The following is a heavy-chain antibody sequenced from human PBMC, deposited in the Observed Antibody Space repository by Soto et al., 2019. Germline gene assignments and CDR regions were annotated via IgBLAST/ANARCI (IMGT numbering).Heavy chain of an antibody. Sequence: GGSLRLSCAASGFTFSSYAMSWVRQAPGKGLEWVSAISGSGGSTYYADSVKGRFTISRDNSKNTLYLQMNSLRAEDTAVYYCAKSQNSSGWYYYYYGMDGWGQGTTVPVSS. D-gene: IGHD6-19*01. CDR2: ISGSGGST. CDR1: GFTFSSYA. CDR3: AKSQNSSGWYYYYYGMDG. V-gene: IGHV3-23*01. J-gene: IGHJ6*02.